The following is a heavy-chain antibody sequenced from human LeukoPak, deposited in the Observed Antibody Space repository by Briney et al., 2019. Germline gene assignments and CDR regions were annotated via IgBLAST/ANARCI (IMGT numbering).Heavy chain of an antibody. CDR2: INHSGST. D-gene: IGHD3-10*01. CDR1: GGSFSGYY. CDR3: ARGKANYGSGSDV. V-gene: IGHV4-34*01. J-gene: IGHJ6*04. Sequence: SETLSLTCAVYGGSFSGYYWSWIRQPPGKGLEWIGEINHSGSTNYNPSLKSRVTISVDTSKNQFSLKLSSVTAADTAVYYCARGKANYGSGSDVWGKGTTVTVSS.